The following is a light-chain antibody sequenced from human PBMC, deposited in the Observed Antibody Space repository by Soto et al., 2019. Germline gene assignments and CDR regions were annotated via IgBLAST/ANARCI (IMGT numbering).Light chain of an antibody. CDR2: GNS. CDR1: SSNIGAGYD. CDR3: QSYDSSLSGSGV. Sequence: QSVLTQPPSVSGAPGQRVTISCTGSSSNIGAGYDVHWYQQLPGTAPKLLIYGNSNRPSGVPYRFSGSKSGTSASLAITGLQAEDEADYYCQSYDSSLSGSGVFGGGTKVTVL. J-gene: IGLJ2*01. V-gene: IGLV1-40*01.